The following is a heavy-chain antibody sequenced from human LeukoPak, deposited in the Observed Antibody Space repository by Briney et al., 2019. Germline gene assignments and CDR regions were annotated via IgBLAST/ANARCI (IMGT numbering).Heavy chain of an antibody. J-gene: IGHJ6*02. CDR2: IYYSGST. CDR1: GGSISSYY. D-gene: IGHD2-2*01. Sequence: SETLSLTCTVSGGSISSYYWSWIRQPPEKGLEWIGYIYYSGSTNYNPSLKSRVTISVDRSKNQFSLKLSSVTAADTAVYYCARGVLPAAIPYYYYGMDVWGQGTTVTVSS. V-gene: IGHV4-59*12. CDR3: ARGVLPAAIPYYYYGMDV.